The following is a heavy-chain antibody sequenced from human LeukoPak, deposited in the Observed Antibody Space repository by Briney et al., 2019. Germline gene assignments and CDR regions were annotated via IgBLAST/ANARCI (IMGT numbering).Heavy chain of an antibody. CDR2: INAGNGNT. J-gene: IGHJ4*02. Sequence: GASVKVSCKASGYTFTSYAMHWVRQAPGQRLEWMGWINAGNGNTKYSQKFQGRVTITRDTPASTAYMELSSLRSEDTAVYYCARVYYDFWSGYSDGFDYWGQGTLVTVSS. CDR3: ARVYYDFWSGYSDGFDY. D-gene: IGHD3-3*01. V-gene: IGHV1-3*01. CDR1: GYTFTSYA.